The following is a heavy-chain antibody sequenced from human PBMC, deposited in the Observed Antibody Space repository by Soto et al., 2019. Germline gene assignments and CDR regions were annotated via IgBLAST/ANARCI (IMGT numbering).Heavy chain of an antibody. D-gene: IGHD3-3*01. J-gene: IGHJ4*02. V-gene: IGHV1-18*01. Sequence: ASVKVSCKASGYTFTSYGISWVRQAPGQGLEWMGWISAYNGNTNYAQKLQGRVTMTTDTSTSTAYMELRSLRSDDTAVYYCARGPGVWSGYYIEKAFDYWGQGTLVTVSS. CDR2: ISAYNGNT. CDR1: GYTFTSYG. CDR3: ARGPGVWSGYYIEKAFDY.